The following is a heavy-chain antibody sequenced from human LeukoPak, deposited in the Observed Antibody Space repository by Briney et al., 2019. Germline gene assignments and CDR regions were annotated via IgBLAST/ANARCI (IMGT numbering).Heavy chain of an antibody. CDR2: ISGSGGST. Sequence: HPGGSLRLSCAASGFTFSSYAMSWVRQAPGKGLEWVSAISGSGGSTYYADSVKGRFTISRDNSKNTLYLQMNSLRAEDTAVYYCARDNHHYYDSSGYYEADAFDIWGQGTMVTVSS. CDR1: GFTFSSYA. J-gene: IGHJ3*02. CDR3: ARDNHHYYDSSGYYEADAFDI. D-gene: IGHD3-22*01. V-gene: IGHV3-23*01.